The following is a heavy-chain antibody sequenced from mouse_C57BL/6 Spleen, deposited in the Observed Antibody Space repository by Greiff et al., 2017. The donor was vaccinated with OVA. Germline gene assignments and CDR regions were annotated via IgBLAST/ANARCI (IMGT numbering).Heavy chain of an antibody. CDR3: AREYGNRFDY. Sequence: EVHLVESGGGLVKPGGSLKLSCAASGFTFSSYAMSWVRQTPEKRLEWVATISDGGSYTYYPDNVKGRFTISRDNAKNNLYLQLSHLKSEDTAMYYCAREYGNRFDYWGQGTTLTVSS. J-gene: IGHJ2*01. V-gene: IGHV5-4*01. CDR2: ISDGGSYT. D-gene: IGHD2-10*02. CDR1: GFTFSSYA.